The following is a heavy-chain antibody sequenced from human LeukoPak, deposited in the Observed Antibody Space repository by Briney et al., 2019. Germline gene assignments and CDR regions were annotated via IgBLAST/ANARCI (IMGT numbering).Heavy chain of an antibody. J-gene: IGHJ6*02. V-gene: IGHV1-46*01. CDR3: ARDPSYYDSSGQGMDV. CDR2: INPSGGST. CDR1: GYTITSYY. D-gene: IGHD3-22*01. Sequence: ASVKVSCKASGYTITSYYMHWVRQAPGQGLGWMGIINPSGGSTSYAQKFQGRVTMTRDTSTSTVYMELSSLRSEDTAVYYCARDPSYYDSSGQGMDVWGQGTTVTVSS.